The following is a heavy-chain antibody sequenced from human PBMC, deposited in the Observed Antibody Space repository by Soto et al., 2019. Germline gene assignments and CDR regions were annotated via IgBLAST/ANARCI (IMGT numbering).Heavy chain of an antibody. CDR2: ISYNGSNK. V-gene: IGHV3-30-3*01. D-gene: IGHD2-21*02. CDR3: LSGKKLPDDDAKVGDLDCNHAMDD. Sequence: PGGSLRLSCAASGFTFSSYAMHWVRQAPGKGLEWVAVISYNGSNKYYADSVKGRFTISRDNSKNTLYLQMNSLRAEDTAVYYCLSGKKLPDDDAKVGDLDCNHAMDDWGQGTRVTVSS. J-gene: IGHJ6*02. CDR1: GFTFSSYA.